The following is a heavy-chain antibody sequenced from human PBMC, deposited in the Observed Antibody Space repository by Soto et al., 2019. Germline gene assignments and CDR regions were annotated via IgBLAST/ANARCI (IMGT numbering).Heavy chain of an antibody. J-gene: IGHJ6*02. CDR1: GYTFTSYD. Sequence: QVQLVQSGAEVKKPGASVKVSCKASGYTFTSYDINWVRQATGQGLEWMGWMNPNSGNTGNAQKFQGRATMTRNTSISTAYTELSSLRSEDTAVYYGAREKSSCGMAVWGQGTTVTVSS. V-gene: IGHV1-8*01. CDR2: MNPNSGNT. CDR3: AREKSSCGMAV.